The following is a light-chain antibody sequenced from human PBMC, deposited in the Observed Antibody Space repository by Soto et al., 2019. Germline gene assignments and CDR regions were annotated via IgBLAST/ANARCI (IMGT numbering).Light chain of an antibody. CDR2: DAS. V-gene: IGKV3-11*01. CDR1: QSVRNY. J-gene: IGKJ1*01. CDR3: QQRSKMPLT. Sequence: EVVLTQSPATLSVSPGDRATLSCRASQSVRNYLAWYQQKPGQAPRLLIYDASNRATGIPARFSGTGSETDFTLTISSLEPEDFAIYYCQQRSKMPLTFGHGTKVAIK.